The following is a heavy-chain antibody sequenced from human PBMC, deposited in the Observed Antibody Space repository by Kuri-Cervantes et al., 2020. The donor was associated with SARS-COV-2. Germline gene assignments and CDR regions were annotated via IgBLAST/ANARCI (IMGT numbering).Heavy chain of an antibody. CDR2: IQDDGSNK. J-gene: IGHJ4*02. CDR1: GFIFSDAG. CDR3: AKDGGDGYNLWYFDY. D-gene: IGHD5-24*01. Sequence: GGSLRLSCAASGFIFSDAGMHWVRQAPGKGLEWVAFIQDDGSNKYYADSVKGRFTISRDNSKYALYLQMNSLSAADTAVYYCAKDGGDGYNLWYFDYWGQGTLVTVSS. V-gene: IGHV3-30*02.